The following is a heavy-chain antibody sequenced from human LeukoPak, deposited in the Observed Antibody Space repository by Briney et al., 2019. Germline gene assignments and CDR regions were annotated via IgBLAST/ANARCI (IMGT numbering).Heavy chain of an antibody. D-gene: IGHD6-13*01. CDR1: GGSFSGYY. CDR2: VNHSGST. Sequence: SETLSLTCAVYGGSFSGYYWSWIRQPPGKGLEWIGEVNHSGSTNYNPSLKSRVTISVDTSKNQFSLKLSSVTAADTAVYYCARGSSWPIAKAVYFDYWGQGTLVTVSS. CDR3: ARGSSWPIAKAVYFDY. V-gene: IGHV4-34*01. J-gene: IGHJ4*02.